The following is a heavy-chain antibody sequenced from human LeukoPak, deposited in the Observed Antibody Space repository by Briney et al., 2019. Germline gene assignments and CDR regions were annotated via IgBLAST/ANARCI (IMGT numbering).Heavy chain of an antibody. D-gene: IGHD1-26*01. V-gene: IGHV3-7*01. J-gene: IGHJ4*02. Sequence: GGSLRLSCAASGFTFSSYWMSWVRQAPGKGLEWVANIKQDGSEKSYVDSVKGRFTISRDDAKNSLYLQMHSLRDEDTAVYYCARDRVSSGDLDYWGQGTLVTVSS. CDR2: IKQDGSEK. CDR1: GFTFSSYW. CDR3: ARDRVSSGDLDY.